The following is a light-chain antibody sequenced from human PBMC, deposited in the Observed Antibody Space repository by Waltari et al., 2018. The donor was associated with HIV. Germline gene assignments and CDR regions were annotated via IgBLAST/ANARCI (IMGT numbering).Light chain of an antibody. CDR1: QSVSSN. CDR3: QQYNNWPPFT. Sequence: EIVMTQSPATLSVSPGERATLSCRASQSVSSNLAWYQQKPGQAPRLLIHGASTRATGIPARFSGSGSGTEFTLTISSLQSEDFAVYYCQQYNNWPPFTFGPGTKMDIK. J-gene: IGKJ3*01. V-gene: IGKV3-15*01. CDR2: GAS.